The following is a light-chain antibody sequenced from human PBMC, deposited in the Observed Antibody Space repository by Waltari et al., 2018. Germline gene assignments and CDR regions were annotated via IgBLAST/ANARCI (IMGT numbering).Light chain of an antibody. V-gene: IGKV1-5*03. CDR3: QHYNSYSPMYT. Sequence: GDRVTITCRASQDITNWLAWYQQKPGKAPNLLIYEASSLQSGVPSRFSGSGSGTEFTLTISSLQPDDFATYYCQHYNSYSPMYTFGQGTKLEIK. J-gene: IGKJ2*01. CDR2: EAS. CDR1: QDITNW.